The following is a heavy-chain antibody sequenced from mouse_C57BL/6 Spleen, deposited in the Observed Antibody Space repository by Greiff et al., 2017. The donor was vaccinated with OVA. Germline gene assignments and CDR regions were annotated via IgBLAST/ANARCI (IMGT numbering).Heavy chain of an antibody. CDR3: ATLWED. V-gene: IGHV1-82*01. CDR2: IYPGDGDT. Sequence: VKVVESGPELVKPGASVKISCKASGYAFSSSWMNWVKQRPGKGLEWIGRIYPGDGDTNYNGKFKGKATLTADKSSSTAYMQLSSLTSEDSAVYFCATLWEDWGQGTTLTVSS. J-gene: IGHJ2*01. D-gene: IGHD4-1*01. CDR1: GYAFSSSW.